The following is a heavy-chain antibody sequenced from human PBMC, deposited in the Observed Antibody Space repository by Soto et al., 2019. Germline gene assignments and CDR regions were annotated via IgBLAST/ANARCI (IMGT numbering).Heavy chain of an antibody. V-gene: IGHV4-39*01. CDR3: ARLEGLATISYYFDF. D-gene: IGHD3-9*01. CDR2: IYYRGNA. Sequence: QLQLQESGPGLVKPSETLSLTCSVSDDSINSDKYYWGWIRQPPGKVLEWIGSIYYRGNAYYNPSLQPRVTISLDKSRSQFSLKLNSVTAADSAVYFCARLEGLATISYYFDFWGPGALVTVSS. CDR1: DDSINSDKYY. J-gene: IGHJ4*02.